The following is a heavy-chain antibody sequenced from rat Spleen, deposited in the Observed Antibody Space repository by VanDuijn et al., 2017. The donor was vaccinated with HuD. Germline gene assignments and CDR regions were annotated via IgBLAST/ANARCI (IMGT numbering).Heavy chain of an antibody. CDR3: ATAGTRISRFAY. CDR2: ISYDDTST. D-gene: IGHD1-4*01. V-gene: IGHV5-20*01. J-gene: IGHJ3*01. Sequence: EVQLAESGGGLVQPGRSLKLSCAVSGFTFSDYYMAWVRQAPTKGLEWVASISYDDTSTHYRDSVKGRFTLSRDNAKSTLYLQMDSLRSEDTATYYCATAGTRISRFAYWGQGTLVTVSS. CDR1: GFTFSDYY.